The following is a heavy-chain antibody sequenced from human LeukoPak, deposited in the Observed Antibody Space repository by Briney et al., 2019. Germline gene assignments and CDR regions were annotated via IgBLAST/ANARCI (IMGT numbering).Heavy chain of an antibody. D-gene: IGHD6-19*01. J-gene: IGHJ4*02. V-gene: IGHV3-23*01. Sequence: GGSLRLSCAASGFTFSGYAMSWVRQAPGKGLEWVSSISGSAGITYYADSVKGRFTLSRDNSKNTLYLQMNSLRAEDAALYYCAKKINGAVASREGYFDYWGQGTLVTVSS. CDR2: ISGSAGIT. CDR3: AKKINGAVASREGYFDY. CDR1: GFTFSGYA.